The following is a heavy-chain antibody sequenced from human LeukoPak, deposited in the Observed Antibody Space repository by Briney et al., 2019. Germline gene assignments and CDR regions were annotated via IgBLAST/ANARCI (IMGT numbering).Heavy chain of an antibody. J-gene: IGHJ4*02. CDR3: ASLGSSYYDSSGYYYDLDY. CDR1: GFTFSSYA. D-gene: IGHD3-22*01. V-gene: IGHV3-23*01. CDR2: ISGSGGST. Sequence: GGSLRLSCAASGFTFSSYAMSWVRQAPGKGLEWVSAISGSGGSTYYADSVKGRFTISRDNSKNTLYLQMNSLRAEDTAVYYCASLGSSYYDSSGYYYDLDYWGQGTLVTVSS.